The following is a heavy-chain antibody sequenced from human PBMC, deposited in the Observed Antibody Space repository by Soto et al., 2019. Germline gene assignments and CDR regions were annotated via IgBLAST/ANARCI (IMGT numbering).Heavy chain of an antibody. D-gene: IGHD6-19*01. CDR1: GYSFTNYY. CDR3: ARATSGSTYAHFDY. J-gene: IGHJ4*02. CDR2: INPSGGST. V-gene: IGHV1-46*01. Sequence: QVQLVQSGAVVKTPGASVKVSCKASGYSFTNYYMHWVRQAPEQGLEWMGIINPSGGSTSYAQKFQDRITMTRDTSTSTVYMELSSLRSEDTAVSYCARATSGSTYAHFDYWGQGTLVTVSS.